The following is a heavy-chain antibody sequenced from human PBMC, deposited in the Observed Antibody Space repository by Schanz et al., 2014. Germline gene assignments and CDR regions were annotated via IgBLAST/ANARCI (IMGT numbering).Heavy chain of an antibody. CDR3: ATAEDASGSYGIQEGGG. D-gene: IGHD3-10*01. Sequence: QEKREKSGAEVKKAGASVKVSCKVSGYTLSKLSIHWVRQAPGKGLEWMGGLDLEDGEIVYAEQLKGRVTMTEDTSTDTAYMELSSLRSQDTAVYYCATAEDASGSYGIQEGGGWGQGTTVIVSS. V-gene: IGHV1-24*01. CDR1: GYTLSKLS. J-gene: IGHJ6*02. CDR2: LDLEDGEI.